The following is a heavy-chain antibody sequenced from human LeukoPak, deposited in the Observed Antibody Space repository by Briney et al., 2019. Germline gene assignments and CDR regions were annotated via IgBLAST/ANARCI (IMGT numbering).Heavy chain of an antibody. J-gene: IGHJ3*02. CDR3: ARDLSGVGDI. V-gene: IGHV3-9*01. Sequence: GGSLRLSCAASGFTFDDYAMHWVRQAPGKGLEWVSGISWNSGSIGYADSVKGRFTISRDNAKNSLYLQMNSLRAEDTAVYYCARDLSGVGDIWGQGTMVTVSS. D-gene: IGHD2-15*01. CDR2: ISWNSGSI. CDR1: GFTFDDYA.